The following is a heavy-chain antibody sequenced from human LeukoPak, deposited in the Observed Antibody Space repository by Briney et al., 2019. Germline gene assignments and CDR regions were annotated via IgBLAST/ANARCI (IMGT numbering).Heavy chain of an antibody. D-gene: IGHD6-6*01. CDR2: IHHSGRT. CDR3: ARGYSSSSRYYYYYMDV. Sequence: KPSETLSLTCTVSGYSISSGYYWGWIRQPPGKGLEWIGCIHHSGRTYYNPSLKSRVTISVDTSKNQFSLKLSSVTAADTAVYYCARGYSSSSRYYYYYMDVWGKGTTVTVSS. J-gene: IGHJ6*03. CDR1: GYSISSGYY. V-gene: IGHV4-38-2*02.